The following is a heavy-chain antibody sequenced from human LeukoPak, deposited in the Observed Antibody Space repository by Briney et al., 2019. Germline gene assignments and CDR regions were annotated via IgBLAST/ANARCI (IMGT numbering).Heavy chain of an antibody. V-gene: IGHV4-34*01. CDR3: ARTDILYDYVWGSYRNDRYFDY. Sequence: RASETLSLTCAVYGGSFSGYYWSWIRQPPGKGLEWIGEINHSGSTNYNPSLKSRVTISVDTSKNQFSLKLSSVTAADTAVYYCARTDILYDYVWGSYRNDRYFDYWGQGTLVTVSS. CDR2: INHSGST. CDR1: GGSFSGYY. J-gene: IGHJ4*02. D-gene: IGHD3-16*02.